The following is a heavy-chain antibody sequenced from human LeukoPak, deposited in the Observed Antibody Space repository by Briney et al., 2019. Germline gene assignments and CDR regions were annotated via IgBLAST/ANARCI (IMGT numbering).Heavy chain of an antibody. Sequence: SETLSLTCTVSGGSISNGGYYWSWIRQHPGKGLEWIGYIYYSGSTYYNPSLKSRVTISVDTSKNQFSLKLSSVTAADTAVYYCARGSSGPFDYWGQGTLVTVSS. D-gene: IGHD2-15*01. CDR3: ARGSSGPFDY. CDR2: IYYSGST. V-gene: IGHV4-31*03. J-gene: IGHJ4*02. CDR1: GGSISNGGYY.